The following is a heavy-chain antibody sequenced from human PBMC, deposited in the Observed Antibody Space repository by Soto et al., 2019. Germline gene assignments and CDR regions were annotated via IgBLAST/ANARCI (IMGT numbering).Heavy chain of an antibody. Sequence: VSGGNIGSNYWTWIMKPTGKGLEWIGYVYNSGSTNYNPSLKSRVTISEDTSKSQFSLKVNSMTAADTAVYYCARYRREAVAGYALDNRGHGILVTGSS. V-gene: IGHV4-59*01. CDR1: GGNIGSNY. J-gene: IGHJ4*01. CDR3: ARYRREAVAGYALDN. CDR2: VYNSGST. D-gene: IGHD6-13*01.